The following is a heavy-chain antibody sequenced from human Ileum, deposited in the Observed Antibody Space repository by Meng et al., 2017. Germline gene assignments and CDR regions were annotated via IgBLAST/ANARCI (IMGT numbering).Heavy chain of an antibody. Sequence: GGSLRLSCAASGFTLSPYWMHWVRQAPGKGLVWVSRINSDGSTTSYADSVKGRFTISRDNAKNTLYLQMNSLRAEDTAVYYCGRRNTITVSGRVSWYFDLWGRGTLVTVSS. V-gene: IGHV3-74*01. CDR3: GRRNTITVSGRVSWYFDL. D-gene: IGHD6-19*01. CDR2: INSDGSTT. CDR1: GFTLSPYW. J-gene: IGHJ2*01.